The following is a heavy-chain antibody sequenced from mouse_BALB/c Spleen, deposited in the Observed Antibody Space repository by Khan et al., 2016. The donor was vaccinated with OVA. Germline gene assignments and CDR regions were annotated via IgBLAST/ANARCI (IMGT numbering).Heavy chain of an antibody. V-gene: IGHV5-6*01. J-gene: IGHJ2*01. CDR2: ISSGGNYT. D-gene: IGHD2-5*01. CDR3: ATLSCYFSRVYFDQ. CDR1: GFTFSSDD. Sequence: EVQLVESGGDLVKPGGSLKLSCAASGFTFSSDDMSWVRQTPDKRLEWGATISSGGNYTYYPDNVKGRVTISRDKAKNTLYLELSSLKSDDTAIYYCATLSCYFSRVYFDQWGQGTTLTVSS.